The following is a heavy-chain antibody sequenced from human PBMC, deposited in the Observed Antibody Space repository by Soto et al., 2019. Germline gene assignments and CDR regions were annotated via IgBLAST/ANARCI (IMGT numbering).Heavy chain of an antibody. CDR2: INHSGST. D-gene: IGHD4-17*01. V-gene: IGHV4-34*01. Sequence: SETLSLTCAVYGGSFSGYYWSWIRQPPGKGLEWIGEINHSGSTNYNPSLKSRVTISVDTSKNQFSLKLSSVTAADTAVYYCARENIPGSVAFDIWGQGTMVTVSS. J-gene: IGHJ3*02. CDR1: GGSFSGYY. CDR3: ARENIPGSVAFDI.